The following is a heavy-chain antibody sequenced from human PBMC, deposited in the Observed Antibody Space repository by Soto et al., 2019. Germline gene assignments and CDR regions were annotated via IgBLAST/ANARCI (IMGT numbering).Heavy chain of an antibody. D-gene: IGHD5-12*01. CDR2: ISWNSGSI. CDR1: GFTFDDYA. Sequence: GGSLRLSCAASGFTFDDYAMHWVRQAPGKGLEWVSGISWNSGSIGYADSVKGRFTISRDNAKNSLYLQMNSLRAEDTALYYCAKDIRFGGYERGEFDYWGQGTLVTVSS. J-gene: IGHJ4*02. V-gene: IGHV3-9*01. CDR3: AKDIRFGGYERGEFDY.